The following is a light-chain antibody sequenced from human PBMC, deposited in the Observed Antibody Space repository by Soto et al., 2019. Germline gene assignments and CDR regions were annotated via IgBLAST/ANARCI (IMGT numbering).Light chain of an antibody. V-gene: IGKV3-11*01. CDR2: DAS. CDR3: QQRSNWPPIT. CDR1: QSVSSY. J-gene: IGKJ5*01. Sequence: EIVMTQSPATLSVSPVERATLSYKASQSVSSYLAWYQQRPGQAPRLLIYDASNRATGIPARFSGSGSGTDFTLTISSLEPEDFAVYYCQQRSNWPPITFGQGTRLENK.